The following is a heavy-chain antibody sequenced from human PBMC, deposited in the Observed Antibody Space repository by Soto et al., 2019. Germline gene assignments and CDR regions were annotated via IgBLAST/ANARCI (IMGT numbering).Heavy chain of an antibody. J-gene: IGHJ4*02. Sequence: PSETLSLTCTVSGGSISSYYWSWIRQPPGKGLEWIGYIYYSGSTNYNPSLKSRVTISVDTSKNQFSLKLSSVTAADTAVYYCARHRKQQLSTYYFDYWGQGTLVTVSS. CDR1: GGSISSYY. CDR3: ARHRKQQLSTYYFDY. D-gene: IGHD6-13*01. CDR2: IYYSGST. V-gene: IGHV4-59*08.